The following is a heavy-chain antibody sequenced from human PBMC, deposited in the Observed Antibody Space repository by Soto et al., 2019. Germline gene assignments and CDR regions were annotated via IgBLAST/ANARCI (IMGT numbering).Heavy chain of an antibody. J-gene: IGHJ6*02. Sequence: GGSLRLSCISSGFTFRTYTMNWVRQAPGKGLEWVAGIRGFSPYTFYAESVKGRFTISRDNAKNSLDLQMDSLRAEDTAVYYCARDRGYDAHDYYYNAMDVWGQGTTVTVSS. D-gene: IGHD3-10*01. CDR1: GFTFRTYT. CDR2: IRGFSPYT. V-gene: IGHV3-21*01. CDR3: ARDRGYDAHDYYYNAMDV.